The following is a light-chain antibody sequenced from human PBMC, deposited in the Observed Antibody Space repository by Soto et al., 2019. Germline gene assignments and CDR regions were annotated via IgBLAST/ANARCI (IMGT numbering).Light chain of an antibody. CDR2: GNS. CDR1: SSNIGAGYD. V-gene: IGLV1-40*01. Sequence: QSVLTQPPSVSGAPGQRVTISCTGSSSNIGAGYDVHWYQQLPGTAPKLLICGNSNRPSGVPDRFSGSKSGTSASVAISGLEAEDEADYYCQSYDSSLSVVFGGGTKLTVL. J-gene: IGLJ2*01. CDR3: QSYDSSLSVV.